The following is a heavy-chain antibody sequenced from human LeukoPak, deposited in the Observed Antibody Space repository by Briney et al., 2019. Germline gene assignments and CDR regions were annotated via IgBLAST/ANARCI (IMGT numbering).Heavy chain of an antibody. CDR2: IYYSGST. V-gene: IGHV4-59*01. J-gene: IGHJ4*02. CDR3: ARYSGSYYFDY. Sequence: SETLSLTCTVSGGSISSYYWSWIRQPPGKGLEWIGYIYYSGSTNYNPSLRSRVTISVDTSKNQFSLKLSSVTAADTAVYYCARYSGSYYFDYWGQGTLVTVSS. D-gene: IGHD1-26*01. CDR1: GGSISSYY.